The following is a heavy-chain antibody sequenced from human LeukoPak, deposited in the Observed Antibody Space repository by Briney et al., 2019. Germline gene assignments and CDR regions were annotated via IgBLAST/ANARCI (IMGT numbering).Heavy chain of an antibody. CDR3: SRVRGVSYGMDV. J-gene: IGHJ6*02. CDR2: INPSGGST. D-gene: IGHD3-10*01. Sequence: ASVKVPCKASGYTFTSYYMHWVRQAPGQGLEWMGIINPSGGSTSYAQKFQGRVTMTRDTSTSTVYMELSSLRSEDTAVYYCSRVRGVSYGMDVWGQGTTVTVSS. V-gene: IGHV1-46*01. CDR1: GYTFTSYY.